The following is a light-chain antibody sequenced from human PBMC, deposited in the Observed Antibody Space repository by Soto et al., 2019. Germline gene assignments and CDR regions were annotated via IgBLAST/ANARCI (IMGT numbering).Light chain of an antibody. CDR3: VSYAGSNTYV. CDR2: EVN. CDR1: STDIGTYNF. Sequence: QSVLTQPPSASGSPGQSVTISCAGTSTDIGTYNFVSWYQQYPGKAPKLMIYEVNKRPSGVPDRFSGSKSGNTAYLTVSGLRAEDEADYHCVSYAGSNTYVFGTGTKVTVL. V-gene: IGLV2-8*01. J-gene: IGLJ1*01.